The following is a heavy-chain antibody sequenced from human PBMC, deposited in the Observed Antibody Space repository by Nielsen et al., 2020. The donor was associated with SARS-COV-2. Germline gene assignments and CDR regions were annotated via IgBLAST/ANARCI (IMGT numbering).Heavy chain of an antibody. Sequence: SETLSLPCAVYGGSFSGYYWSWIRQPPGKGLEWIGEINHIGSTNYNPSLKSRVTISVDTSKNQFSLKLSSVTAADTAVYYCARAPQWLVGGGWFDPWGQGTLVTVSS. CDR3: ARAPQWLVGGGWFDP. V-gene: IGHV4-34*01. CDR1: GGSFSGYY. CDR2: INHIGST. D-gene: IGHD6-19*01. J-gene: IGHJ5*02.